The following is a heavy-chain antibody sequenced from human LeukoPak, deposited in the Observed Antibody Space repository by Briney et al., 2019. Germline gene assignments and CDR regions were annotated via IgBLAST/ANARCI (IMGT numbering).Heavy chain of an antibody. J-gene: IGHJ5*02. D-gene: IGHD2-21*01. CDR1: GFTFSSYA. Sequence: GGSLRLSCAASGFTFSSYAMGWVRQAPGKGLEWVSAISDNGGSIFYADSVKGRFTISRDNSKNSLYLQMNSLRADDTAVYYCVKIAPDLPWGQGTLVTVS. V-gene: IGHV3-23*01. CDR2: ISDNGGSI. CDR3: VKIAPDLP.